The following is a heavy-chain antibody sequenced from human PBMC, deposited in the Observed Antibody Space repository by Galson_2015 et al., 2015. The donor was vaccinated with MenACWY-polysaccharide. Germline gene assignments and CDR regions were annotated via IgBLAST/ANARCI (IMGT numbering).Heavy chain of an antibody. Sequence: SLRLSCAASGFTFTNYAMSWVRQAPGKGLEWVSTISSSGYNTYYADSVKGRFTISRDYSKNTLYLQMNSLRAEDTALFYCAKVTMINRPSPFDCWGQGTLVTVSS. J-gene: IGHJ4*02. CDR2: ISSSGYNT. CDR3: AKVTMINRPSPFDC. D-gene: IGHD3-22*01. V-gene: IGHV3-23*01. CDR1: GFTFTNYA.